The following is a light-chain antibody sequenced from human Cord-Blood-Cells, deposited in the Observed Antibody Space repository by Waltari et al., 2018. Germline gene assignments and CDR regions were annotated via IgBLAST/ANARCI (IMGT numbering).Light chain of an antibody. CDR2: DAS. CDR1: QIVSSY. Sequence: EIVLTQSTATLSLSPGERATLSCRASQIVSSYLAWYQQKPGQAPVLLIYDASNRATVIPARFSGSGSGTDFTLTISSLEPEDFAVYYCQQRSNWPLTFGGGTKLEIK. CDR3: QQRSNWPLT. V-gene: IGKV3-11*01. J-gene: IGKJ4*01.